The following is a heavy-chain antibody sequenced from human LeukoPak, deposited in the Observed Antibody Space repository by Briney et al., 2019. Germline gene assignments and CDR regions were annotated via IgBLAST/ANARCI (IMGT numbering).Heavy chain of an antibody. Sequence: GGSLRLSCAPSGFTFSSYRMTWVRQAPGKGVEWVSSISSSSSYIYYADSVKGRFTISRDNAKNSLYLQMNSLRAEDTAVYYCARDGDEPLDLWGERPLVTVSS. J-gene: IGHJ5*02. V-gene: IGHV3-21*01. D-gene: IGHD1-14*01. CDR2: ISSSSSYI. CDR3: ARDGDEPLDL. CDR1: GFTFSSYR.